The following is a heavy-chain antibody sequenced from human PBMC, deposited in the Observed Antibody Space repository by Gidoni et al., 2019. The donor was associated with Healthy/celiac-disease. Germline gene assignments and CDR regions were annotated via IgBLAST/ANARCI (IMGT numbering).Heavy chain of an antibody. V-gene: IGHV1-69*06. CDR2: IIPIFGTA. D-gene: IGHD4-17*01. J-gene: IGHJ4*02. Sequence: QVQLVQSGAEVKKPGYSVKVSCKASGGTFSRYSISWVRQAPGQGLEWMGWIIPIFGTANYAQKFQGRVTITADKSTSTAYMELSSLRSEDTAVYYCARPRRRTVATPGFDYWGQGTLVTVSS. CDR3: ARPRRRTVATPGFDY. CDR1: GGTFSRYS.